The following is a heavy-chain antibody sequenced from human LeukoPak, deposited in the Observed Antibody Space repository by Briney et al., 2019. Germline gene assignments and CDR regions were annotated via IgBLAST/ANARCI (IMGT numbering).Heavy chain of an antibody. V-gene: IGHV4-59*01. J-gene: IGHJ4*02. CDR2: IYYSGST. CDR1: GGSISSYY. D-gene: IGHD5-24*01. Sequence: PSETLSLTCTVSGGSISSYYWRWIRQPPGKGLEWIGYIYYSGSTNYNPSLKSRVTISVDTSKNQFSLKLSSVTAADTAVYYCARGGDGYNSGSFDYWGQGTLVTVSS. CDR3: ARGGDGYNSGSFDY.